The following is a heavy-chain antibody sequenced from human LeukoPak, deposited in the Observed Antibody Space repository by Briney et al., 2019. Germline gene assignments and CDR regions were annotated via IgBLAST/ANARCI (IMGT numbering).Heavy chain of an antibody. J-gene: IGHJ4*02. Sequence: TGGSLRLSCAASGFTFSSYGMNWVRQAPGKGLEWVSYISSSSSTIYYADSVKGRFTISRDNAKNSLYLQMNSLRAEDTAVYYCARDSTVMTPRGDYWGQGTLVTVSS. CDR2: ISSSSSTI. CDR3: ARDSTVMTPRGDY. D-gene: IGHD4-17*01. V-gene: IGHV3-48*04. CDR1: GFTFSSYG.